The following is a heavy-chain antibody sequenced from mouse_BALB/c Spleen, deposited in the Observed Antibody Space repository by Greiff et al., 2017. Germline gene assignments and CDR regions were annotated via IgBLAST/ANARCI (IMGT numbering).Heavy chain of an antibody. CDR3: ARGATVPYYYAMDY. Sequence: VQLQQSGPELMKPGASVKISCKASGYSFTSYYMPWVKQSHGKSLEWIGYIDPFNGGTSYNQKFKGKATLTVDKSSSTAYMHLSSLTSEDSAVYDCARGATVPYYYAMDYWGQGTSVTVSS. V-gene: IGHV1S135*01. CDR1: GYSFTSYY. J-gene: IGHJ4*01. CDR2: IDPFNGGT. D-gene: IGHD1-1*01.